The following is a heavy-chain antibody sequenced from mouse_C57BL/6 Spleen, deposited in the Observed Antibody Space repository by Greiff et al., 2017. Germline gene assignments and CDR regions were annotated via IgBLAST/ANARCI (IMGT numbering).Heavy chain of an antibody. Sequence: EVQLQQSGPELVKPGASVKISCKASGYTFTDYYMNWVKQSHGKSLEWIGDINPNNGGTSYNQKFKGKATLTVDKSSSTAYMELRSLTSEDSAVYYCARSLNWDFFDYWGQGTTLTVSS. CDR2: INPNNGGT. J-gene: IGHJ2*01. CDR1: GYTFTDYY. V-gene: IGHV1-26*01. CDR3: ARSLNWDFFDY. D-gene: IGHD4-1*01.